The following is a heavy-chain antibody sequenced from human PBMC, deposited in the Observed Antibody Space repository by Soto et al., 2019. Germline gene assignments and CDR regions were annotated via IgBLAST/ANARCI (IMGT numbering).Heavy chain of an antibody. CDR3: ARGFEQGEHYYYYYGMDV. Sequence: QVQLVQSGAEVKKPGASVKVSCKASGYTFPSYGISWVRQAPGQGLEWMGWISAYNGNTNYAQKLQGRVTMTTDTSTRTAYRELRSLRSDDTAVYYCARGFEQGEHYYYYYGMDVWGQGTTVTVSS. J-gene: IGHJ6*02. D-gene: IGHD3-16*01. CDR2: ISAYNGNT. CDR1: GYTFPSYG. V-gene: IGHV1-18*04.